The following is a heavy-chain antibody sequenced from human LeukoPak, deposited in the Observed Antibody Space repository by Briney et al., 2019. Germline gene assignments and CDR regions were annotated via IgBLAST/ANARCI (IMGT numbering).Heavy chain of an antibody. CDR2: ISAYNGNT. J-gene: IGHJ4*02. CDR3: ARRGYDFWSGSYALDY. V-gene: IGHV1-18*01. CDR1: GYTFTSYG. Sequence: ASVKVSCKASGYTFTSYGISWVRQAPGQGLEWMGWISAYNGNTNYAQKLQGRVTMTTDTSTSTAYMELRSLRSDDTAVYYCARRGYDFWSGSYALDYWGQGTLVTVSS. D-gene: IGHD3-3*01.